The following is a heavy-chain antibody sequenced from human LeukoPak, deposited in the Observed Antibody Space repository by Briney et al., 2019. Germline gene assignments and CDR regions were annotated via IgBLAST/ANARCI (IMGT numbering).Heavy chain of an antibody. CDR3: AKDYGQMAGPLPTDY. CDR2: IRYDGSNK. Sequence: GGSLRLSCAASGFTFRSYGMHWVRQAPGKGLEWVAFIRYDGSNKYYADSVKGRFTISRDNSKNTLYLQMNSLRAEDTAVYYCAKDYGQMAGPLPTDYWGQGTLVTVSS. D-gene: IGHD5-24*01. V-gene: IGHV3-30*02. J-gene: IGHJ4*02. CDR1: GFTFRSYG.